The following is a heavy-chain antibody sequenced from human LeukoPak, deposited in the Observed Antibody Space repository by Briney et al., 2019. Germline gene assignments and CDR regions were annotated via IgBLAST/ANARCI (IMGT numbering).Heavy chain of an antibody. D-gene: IGHD3-10*01. CDR2: IYYSGST. V-gene: IGHV4-59*01. Sequence: SETLSLTCTVSGGSISSYYWSWIRQPPGKGLEWIGYIYYSGSTNYNPSLKSRVTISVDTSKNQFSLKLSSVTAADTAVYYCARTYYYGSYYMDVWGKGTTVTISS. CDR1: GGSISSYY. CDR3: ARTYYYGSYYMDV. J-gene: IGHJ6*03.